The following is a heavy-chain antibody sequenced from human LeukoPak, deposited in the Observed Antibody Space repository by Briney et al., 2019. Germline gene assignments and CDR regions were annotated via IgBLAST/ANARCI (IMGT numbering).Heavy chain of an antibody. Sequence: GGSMRLSSAAYGFTVSSNYMSWDRQAPGKVLEWVSVIYSGGSTYYADSVKGRFTISRDNSKNTLYLQMNSLRAEDTAVYYCAMDSSWLPLKFDYWGQGTLVTVST. D-gene: IGHD5-24*01. CDR3: AMDSSWLPLKFDY. CDR2: IYSGGST. J-gene: IGHJ4*02. V-gene: IGHV3-53*01. CDR1: GFTVSSNY.